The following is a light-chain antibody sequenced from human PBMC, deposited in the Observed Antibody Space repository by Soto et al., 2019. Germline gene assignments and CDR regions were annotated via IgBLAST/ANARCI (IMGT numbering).Light chain of an antibody. Sequence: ENVLTQSPGTLSLSPGERATLSCRASQVTSRYLSCYQQRPGQAPRLLIYGASSRATGIPDRFSGSGSGTEFPLTISRLEPEDFALYYCQQYSTSPISFGQGTRLEIK. J-gene: IGKJ5*01. V-gene: IGKV3-20*01. CDR3: QQYSTSPIS. CDR1: QVTSRY. CDR2: GAS.